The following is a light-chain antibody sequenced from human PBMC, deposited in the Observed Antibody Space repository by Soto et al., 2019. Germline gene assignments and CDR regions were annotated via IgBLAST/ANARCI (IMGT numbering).Light chain of an antibody. CDR2: GAS. Sequence: EIGMTQSPATLSVSPGERATLSCRASQSININLAWYQQKPGQAPRLLIHGASTRATGLPARFSGSGSGTEFSLTISSLQSEDFAIYYCQQYNSWLTFGGGTKVDIK. CDR3: QQYNSWLT. J-gene: IGKJ4*01. CDR1: QSININ. V-gene: IGKV3-15*01.